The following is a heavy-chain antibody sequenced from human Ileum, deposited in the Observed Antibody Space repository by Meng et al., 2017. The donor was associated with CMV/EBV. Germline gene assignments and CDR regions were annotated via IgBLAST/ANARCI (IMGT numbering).Heavy chain of an antibody. J-gene: IGHJ4*02. CDR3: AKDWYGSDSYLFDY. Sequence: SGCTFSTFGIRWVRQAPGKGLEWVALISYDGSKKYYANSVKGRFTISRDNSKNTVFLQMDSLRAEDTAVFYCAKDWYGSDSYLFDYWGQGTLVTVSS. CDR1: GCTFSTFG. CDR2: ISYDGSKK. D-gene: IGHD3-10*01. V-gene: IGHV3-30*18.